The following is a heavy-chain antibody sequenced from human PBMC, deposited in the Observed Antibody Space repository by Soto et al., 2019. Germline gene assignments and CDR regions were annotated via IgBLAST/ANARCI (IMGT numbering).Heavy chain of an antibody. CDR1: VYTFTDYY. CDR3: ARSPLGYCSSSTCQGTWFDP. D-gene: IGHD2-2*01. Sequence: ASVKVSCKASVYTFTDYYIHWVRQAPGQGLEWMGWINPNSGGTNYAQEFQGRVTMTRDTSISTAHMELSRLRSDDTAVYYCARSPLGYCSSSTCQGTWFDPWGQGTLVTV. J-gene: IGHJ5*02. CDR2: INPNSGGT. V-gene: IGHV1-2*02.